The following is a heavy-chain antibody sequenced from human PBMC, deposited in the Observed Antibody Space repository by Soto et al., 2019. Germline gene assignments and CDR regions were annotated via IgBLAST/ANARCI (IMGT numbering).Heavy chain of an antibody. CDR2: ISYDGSNK. V-gene: IGHV3-30*18. CDR1: GYPFSSYG. Sequence: GYPFSSYGMHWVRQAPGKGLEWVAVISYDGSNKYYADSVKGRFTISRDNSKNTLYLQMNSLRAEDTAVYYCAKDYDYYYYYGMDVWAQGTTVTVSS. D-gene: IGHD3-16*01. J-gene: IGHJ6*02. CDR3: AKDYDYYYYYGMDV.